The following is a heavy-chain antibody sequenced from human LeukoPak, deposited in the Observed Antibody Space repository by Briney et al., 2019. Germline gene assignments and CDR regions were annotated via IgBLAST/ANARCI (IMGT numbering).Heavy chain of an antibody. V-gene: IGHV3-21*01. Sequence: GSLRLSCAAFGFTFSTYDMHWVRQAPGKGLEWVSSISSSSSYIYYADSVKGRFTISRDNAKNSLYLQMNSLRAEDTAVYYCARDRFRAGEIDYWGQGTLVTVSS. CDR2: ISSSSSYI. CDR1: GFTFSTYD. D-gene: IGHD7-27*01. CDR3: ARDRFRAGEIDY. J-gene: IGHJ4*02.